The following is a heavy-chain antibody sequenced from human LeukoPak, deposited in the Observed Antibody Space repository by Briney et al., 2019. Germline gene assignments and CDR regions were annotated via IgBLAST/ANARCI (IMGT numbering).Heavy chain of an antibody. CDR1: GGTFSSYA. CDR2: IIPIFGTA. V-gene: IGHV1-69*05. J-gene: IGHJ4*02. D-gene: IGHD3-22*01. CDR3: ARKLNYYDSSGLDY. Sequence: TVKVSCKASGGTFSSYAISWVRQAPGQGLEWMGRIIPIFGTANYAQKFQGRVTITTDESASTAYMELSSLRSEDTAVYYCARKLNYYDSSGLDYWGQGTLLTVSS.